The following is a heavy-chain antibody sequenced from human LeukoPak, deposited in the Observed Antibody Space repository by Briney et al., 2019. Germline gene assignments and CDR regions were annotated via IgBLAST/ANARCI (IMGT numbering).Heavy chain of an antibody. CDR2: ISNDGNRK. CDR3: ARDWGSSGWYNWFDP. D-gene: IGHD3-16*01. CDR1: GFTFNNYG. Sequence: GGSLRLSCVASGFTFNNYGMQWVRQAPGKGLEWVAVISNDGNRKYYVDSVKGRFTISRDNSDDTLYLQMNSLRVEDTAVYYCARDWGSSGWYNWFDPWGQGILVTVSS. V-gene: IGHV3-30*03. J-gene: IGHJ5*02.